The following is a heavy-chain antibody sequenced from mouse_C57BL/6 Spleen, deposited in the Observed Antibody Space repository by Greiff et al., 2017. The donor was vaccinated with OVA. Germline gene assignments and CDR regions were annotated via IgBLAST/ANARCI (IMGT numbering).Heavy chain of an antibody. D-gene: IGHD2-12*01. CDR3: ARSYYRGDWFAY. J-gene: IGHJ3*01. V-gene: IGHV1-53*01. Sequence: QVQLQQPGTELVKPGASVKMSCKASGYTFTSYWMHWVKQRPGQGLEWIGNINPSNGGTNYNEKFKSKATLTVDKSASAAYMHLSSLTSEDSAVYYCARSYYRGDWFAYWGQGTLVTVSA. CDR2: INPSNGGT. CDR1: GYTFTSYW.